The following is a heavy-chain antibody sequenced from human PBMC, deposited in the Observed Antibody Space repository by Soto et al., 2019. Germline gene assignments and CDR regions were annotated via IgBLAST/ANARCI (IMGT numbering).Heavy chain of an antibody. CDR3: ATGAIAFDY. CDR2: IIPEVGTT. Sequence: EASVKVSCKASGGTFSSYAISWVRQAPGQGLEWMGGIIPEVGTTNYAQKFQGRVTMTEDKSTDTAYMELSSLRSEDTAVYYCATGAIAFDYWGQGTLVTVSS. CDR1: GGTFSSYA. J-gene: IGHJ4*02. V-gene: IGHV1-69*06. D-gene: IGHD1-26*01.